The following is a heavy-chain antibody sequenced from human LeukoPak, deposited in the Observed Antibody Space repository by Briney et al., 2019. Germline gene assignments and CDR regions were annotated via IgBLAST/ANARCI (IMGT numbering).Heavy chain of an antibody. Sequence: GGSLRLSCAASGFTFSSYAMNWVRQAPGKGLDWVSTISASGGSTYYADSVKGRFTISRDNSKNTLYLQMNSLRAEDTAVYYCATDNTGIAATCDYWGQGTLVTVSS. J-gene: IGHJ4*02. D-gene: IGHD6-13*01. CDR3: ATDNTGIAATCDY. CDR2: ISASGGST. CDR1: GFTFSSYA. V-gene: IGHV3-23*01.